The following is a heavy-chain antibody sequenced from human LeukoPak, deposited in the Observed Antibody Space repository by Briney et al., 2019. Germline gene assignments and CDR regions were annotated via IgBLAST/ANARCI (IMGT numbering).Heavy chain of an antibody. CDR3: ARETYYYDSSGATLDY. CDR2: INPNSGGT. V-gene: IGHV1-2*06. CDR1: VYTFTGYY. J-gene: IGHJ4*02. D-gene: IGHD3-22*01. Sequence: ASVKVSCKASVYTFTGYYMHWVRQAPGQGLEWMGRINPNSGGTNYAQKFQGRVTMTRDTSISTAYMELSRLRSDDTAVYYCARETYYYDSSGATLDYWGQGTLVTVSS.